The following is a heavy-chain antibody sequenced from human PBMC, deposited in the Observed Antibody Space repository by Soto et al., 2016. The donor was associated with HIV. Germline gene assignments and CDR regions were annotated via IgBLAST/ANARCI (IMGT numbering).Heavy chain of an antibody. CDR3: ASNPHVGTALDY. D-gene: IGHD1-1*01. Sequence: QVQLVQSGAEVKKPGASVRLSCRTSAYTLTNYYIHWVRQAPGQGLEWMGIINPSGGSTTYAQKFQGRVTMTRDTSTSRVYMELSSLRFEDTALYYCASNPHVGTALDYWGQGTLVSVSS. J-gene: IGHJ4*02. CDR1: AYTLTNYY. V-gene: IGHV1-46*01. CDR2: INPSGGST.